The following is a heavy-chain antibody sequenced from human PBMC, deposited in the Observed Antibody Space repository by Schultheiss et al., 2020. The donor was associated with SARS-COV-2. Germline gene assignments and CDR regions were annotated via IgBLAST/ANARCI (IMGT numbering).Heavy chain of an antibody. V-gene: IGHV3-74*01. CDR2: INSDGSST. D-gene: IGHD3-22*01. Sequence: GGSLRLSCAASGFTFSSYWMHWVRQAPGKGLVWVSRINSDGSSTSHADSVKGRFTISRDNAKNTLYLQMNSLRAEDTAVYYCAKGGNYYDSSGYLYYFDYWGQGTLVTVSS. CDR3: AKGGNYYDSSGYLYYFDY. J-gene: IGHJ4*02. CDR1: GFTFSSYW.